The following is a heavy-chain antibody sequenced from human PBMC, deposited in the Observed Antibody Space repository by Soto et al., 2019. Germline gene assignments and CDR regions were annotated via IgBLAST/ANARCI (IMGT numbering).Heavy chain of an antibody. J-gene: IGHJ4*02. CDR2: ISGSGGST. Sequence: EVQLLESGGGLVQPGGSLRLSCAASGFTFSSYAMSWVRQAPGKGLEWVSAISGSGGSTYYADSVKGRFTISRDNSKNTLYLQMNSLRAEDTAVYYCAKDPLAPTGYCSGGSCYDEGGDYWGQGTLVTVSS. V-gene: IGHV3-23*01. D-gene: IGHD2-15*01. CDR1: GFTFSSYA. CDR3: AKDPLAPTGYCSGGSCYDEGGDY.